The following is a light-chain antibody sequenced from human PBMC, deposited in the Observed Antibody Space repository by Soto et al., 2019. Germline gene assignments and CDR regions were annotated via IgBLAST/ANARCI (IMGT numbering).Light chain of an antibody. V-gene: IGKV3-15*01. Sequence: EIVLTQSPATLSLSPGEGATLSCRASQSVGTFFAWYQQKPGQAPRLLIYGASTRATGVPARFSGSGSGTEFTLTISSLQSEDFAVYYCQQYNMWPVTFGQGTRLEI. J-gene: IGKJ5*01. CDR3: QQYNMWPVT. CDR1: QSVGTF. CDR2: GAS.